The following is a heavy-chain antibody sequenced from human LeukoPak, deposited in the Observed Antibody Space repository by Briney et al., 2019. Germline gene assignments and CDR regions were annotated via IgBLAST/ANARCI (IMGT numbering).Heavy chain of an antibody. CDR3: AKESPEVPRYYFDY. CDR1: GFTFSSYG. CDR2: ISGSGGST. D-gene: IGHD1-14*01. Sequence: GGTLRLSCAASGFTFSSYGMSWVRQAPGKGLEWVPAISGSGGSTYYADSVKGRFTISRDNSKNTLYLQMNSLRAEDTAVYYRAKESPEVPRYYFDYWGQGTLVTVSS. J-gene: IGHJ4*02. V-gene: IGHV3-23*01.